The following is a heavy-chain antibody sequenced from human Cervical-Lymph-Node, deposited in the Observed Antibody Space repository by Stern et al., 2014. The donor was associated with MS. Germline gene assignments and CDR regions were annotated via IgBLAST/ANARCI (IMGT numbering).Heavy chain of an antibody. CDR2: IPSSGTT. Sequence: QLQLQESGPGLVKPSQTLSLSCSVSGDSVNSGPYYWTWVRQQPGQGLEWLGYIPSSGTTYYNPSLQSRLTISVDTSKNWSSLKLTSVTAADTAVYYCARDRGYCSSTSCTDALDIWGQGTRVTVSS. V-gene: IGHV4-31*03. D-gene: IGHD2-2*01. CDR1: GDSVNSGPYY. CDR3: ARDRGYCSSTSCTDALDI. J-gene: IGHJ3*02.